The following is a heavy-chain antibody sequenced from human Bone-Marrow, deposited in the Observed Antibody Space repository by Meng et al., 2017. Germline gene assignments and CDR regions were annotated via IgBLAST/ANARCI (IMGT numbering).Heavy chain of an antibody. CDR2: IKQDGSEK. CDR3: ARDEYYDILTGPLAP. Sequence: GESLKISCAASGFTFSNFAMSWVRQAPGKGLEWVANIKQDGSEKYYVDSVKGRFTISRDNAKNSLYLQMNSLRAEDTAVYYCARDEYYDILTGPLAPWGQGTLVTVSS. V-gene: IGHV3-7*01. CDR1: GFTFSNFA. D-gene: IGHD3-9*01. J-gene: IGHJ5*02.